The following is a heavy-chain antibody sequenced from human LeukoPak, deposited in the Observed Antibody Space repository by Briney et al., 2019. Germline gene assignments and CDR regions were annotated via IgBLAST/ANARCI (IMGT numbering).Heavy chain of an antibody. Sequence: PGGSLRLSCAASGFAFSNYSMNWVRQAPGKGLEWVSVIDGGGITTYYADSVKGRLAISRDNSKNTVYLQMNSLRTEDTAVYYCAKRGVGTSNAYFDYWAQGTLVTVSS. J-gene: IGHJ4*02. D-gene: IGHD1-26*01. CDR1: GFAFSNYS. V-gene: IGHV3-23*01. CDR3: AKRGVGTSNAYFDY. CDR2: IDGGGITT.